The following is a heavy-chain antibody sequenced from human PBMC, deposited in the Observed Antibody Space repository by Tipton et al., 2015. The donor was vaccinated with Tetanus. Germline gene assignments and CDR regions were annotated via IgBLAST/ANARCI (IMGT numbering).Heavy chain of an antibody. V-gene: IGHV4-39*01. J-gene: IGHJ4*02. CDR1: GFTFSTYN. CDR3: ARHSSLKALNY. D-gene: IGHD3-9*01. CDR2: AYYSGST. Sequence: LRLSCAASGFTFSTYNMNWIRQPPGKGLEWIGSAYYSGSTYYNPSLKSRVTISVDTSKNQFSLELSSVTAADTAVYYCARHSSLKALNYWGQGTLVTVSS.